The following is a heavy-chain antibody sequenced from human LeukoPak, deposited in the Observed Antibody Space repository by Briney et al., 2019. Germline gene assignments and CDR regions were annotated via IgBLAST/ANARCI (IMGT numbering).Heavy chain of an antibody. Sequence: SQTLSLTCAISGDSVSSNSAAWNWIRQSPSGGLEWLGRTSYRSRWYNDFALSVKSRITINPDTTKNQFSLRLNSVTPKDTAVYYCARDPAGDLAFDIWGQGTMVTVSS. CDR3: ARDPAGDLAFDI. CDR2: TSYRSRWYN. D-gene: IGHD7-27*01. V-gene: IGHV6-1*01. CDR1: GDSVSSNSAA. J-gene: IGHJ3*02.